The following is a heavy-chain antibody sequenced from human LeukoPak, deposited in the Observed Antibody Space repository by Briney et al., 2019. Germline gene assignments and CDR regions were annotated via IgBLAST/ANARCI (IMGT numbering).Heavy chain of an antibody. Sequence: GGSLRLSCGASGCTFHTYAMSWVRQAPGRGPEWVSSISTSGGSTYYADFVKGRLPISRDNSKNTLYLQMSTLRGEDTAVYYCAKHLVKNFYNKSDYLGAFDTWGRGTMVTVSP. V-gene: IGHV3-23*01. J-gene: IGHJ3*02. CDR2: ISTSGGST. D-gene: IGHD3-10*01. CDR1: GCTFHTYA. CDR3: AKHLVKNFYNKSDYLGAFDT.